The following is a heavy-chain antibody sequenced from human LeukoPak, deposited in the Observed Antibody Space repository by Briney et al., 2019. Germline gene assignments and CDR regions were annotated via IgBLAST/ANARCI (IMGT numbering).Heavy chain of an antibody. CDR1: GGSISSGSYY. CDR3: ARVRVGAVADY. V-gene: IGHV4-61*02. D-gene: IGHD6-19*01. CDR2: IYSSGST. Sequence: SETLSLICTVSGGSISSGSYYWSWIRQPAGKTLEWIGRIYSSGSTNYNPSLKSRVTVSVDTSKNQFSLKLRSVTATDTAVYYCARVRVGAVADYWGQGTLVTVSS. J-gene: IGHJ4*02.